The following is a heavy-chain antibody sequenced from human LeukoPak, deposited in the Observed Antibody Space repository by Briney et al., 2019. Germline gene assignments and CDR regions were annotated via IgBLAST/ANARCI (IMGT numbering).Heavy chain of an antibody. CDR3: AKDMKGIVGARADY. J-gene: IGHJ4*02. V-gene: IGHV3-30*02. Sequence: GGSLRLSCAASGFTFSSYGMHWVRQAPGKGLEWVAFIRYDGSNKYYADSVKGRFTISRDNSKNTLYLQMNSLRAEDTAVYYCAKDMKGIVGARADYWGQGTLVTVSS. CDR1: GFTFSSYG. CDR2: IRYDGSNK. D-gene: IGHD1-26*01.